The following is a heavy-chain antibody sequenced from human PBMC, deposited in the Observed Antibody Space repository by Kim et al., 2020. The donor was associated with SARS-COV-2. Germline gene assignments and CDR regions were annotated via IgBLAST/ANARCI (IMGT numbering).Heavy chain of an antibody. V-gene: IGHV3-7*01. CDR2: IKQDGSEK. J-gene: IGHJ4*02. CDR3: ARDEPNYYGSGSYYIDY. Sequence: GGSLRLSCAASGFTFSSYWMSWVRQAPGKGLEWVANIKQDGSEKYYVDSVKGRFTISRDNAKNSLYLQMNSLRAEDTAVYYCARDEPNYYGSGSYYIDYWGQGTLVTVSS. D-gene: IGHD3-10*01. CDR1: GFTFSSYW.